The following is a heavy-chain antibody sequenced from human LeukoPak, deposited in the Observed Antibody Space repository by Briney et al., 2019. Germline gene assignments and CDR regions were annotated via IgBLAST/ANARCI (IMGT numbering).Heavy chain of an antibody. V-gene: IGHV3-48*03. CDR2: ISSSGSTI. Sequence: PGGPLRLSCAAPGFTFSSYEMNWVRQAPGKGLEWVSYISSSGSTIYYADSVKGRFTISRDNAKNSLYLQMNSLRAEDTAVYYCARDQTLYYDSSGYYYRYYGMDVWGQGTTVTVSS. D-gene: IGHD3-22*01. CDR3: ARDQTLYYDSSGYYYRYYGMDV. J-gene: IGHJ6*02. CDR1: GFTFSSYE.